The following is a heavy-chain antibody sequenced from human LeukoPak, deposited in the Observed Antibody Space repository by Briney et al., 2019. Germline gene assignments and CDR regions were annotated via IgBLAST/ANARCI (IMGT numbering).Heavy chain of an antibody. V-gene: IGHV1-8*03. CDR2: MNPNTGNT. CDR1: GYTFTSYD. Sequence: ASVKVSCKASGYTFTSYDINWVRQATGRGLEWMGWMNPNTGNTGYAQKFQGRVTITSNTSISTAYMELSSLRSEDTAIYYCARHSSGYYRGDDYWGQGTLVTVSS. J-gene: IGHJ4*02. D-gene: IGHD3-22*01. CDR3: ARHSSGYYRGDDY.